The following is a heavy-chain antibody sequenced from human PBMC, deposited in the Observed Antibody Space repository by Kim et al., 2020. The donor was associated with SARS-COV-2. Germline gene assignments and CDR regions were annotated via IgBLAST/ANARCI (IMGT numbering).Heavy chain of an antibody. J-gene: IGHJ6*02. D-gene: IGHD2-2*01. CDR2: IILTFGTA. CDR1: GGTFSSYA. Sequence: SVKVSCKASGGTFSSYAISWVRQAPGQGLDWMGGIILTFGTANYAQKFQGRVTITADESTSTAYMERSSLRSEDTAVYYCAISSFEVVVPAAGWDYYYGMDVWGQGTTVTVSS. V-gene: IGHV1-69*13. CDR3: AISSFEVVVPAAGWDYYYGMDV.